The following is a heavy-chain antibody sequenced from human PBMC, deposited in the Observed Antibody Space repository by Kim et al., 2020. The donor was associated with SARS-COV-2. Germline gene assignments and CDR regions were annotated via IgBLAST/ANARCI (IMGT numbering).Heavy chain of an antibody. CDR3: ALLTGASFDV. J-gene: IGHJ3*01. CDR2: INPNFGGT. V-gene: IGHV1-2*06. CDR1: GYTFTGYY. D-gene: IGHD7-27*01. Sequence: ASVKVSCKASGYTFTGYYVHWVRQAPGQGLEWMGQINPNFGGTDCAQKFQGRVTMTRDTSISTAYVELSRLRSDDTAVYYCALLTGASFDVWGQGTVVTV.